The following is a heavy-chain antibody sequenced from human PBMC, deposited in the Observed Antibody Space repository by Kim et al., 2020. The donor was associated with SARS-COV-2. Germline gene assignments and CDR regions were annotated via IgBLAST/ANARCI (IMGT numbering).Heavy chain of an antibody. CDR2: DGNLK. J-gene: IGHJ4*02. V-gene: IGHV3-7*03. CDR3: VRDWSV. Sequence: DGNLKHYADAMRGRFTISRDNAKDSLFLQINTLRVEDTAIYYCVRDWSVWGQGTLVTVST.